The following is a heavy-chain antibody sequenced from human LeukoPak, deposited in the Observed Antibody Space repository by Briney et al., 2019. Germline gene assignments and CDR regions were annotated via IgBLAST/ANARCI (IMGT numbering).Heavy chain of an antibody. J-gene: IGHJ6*02. CDR1: GYTFTSYG. V-gene: IGHV1-18*01. CDR3: ARDLSLPVDYSSVYYSYYGTDV. Sequence: GASVKVSCKASGYTFTSYGISWVRQAPGQGLEWMGWINTYNGNTNYAQKFQGRVTMTTDTSTSTAYMELRSLRSDDTAVFYCARDLSLPVDYSSVYYSYYGTDVWGQGTTVTVSS. D-gene: IGHD4-11*01. CDR2: INTYNGNT.